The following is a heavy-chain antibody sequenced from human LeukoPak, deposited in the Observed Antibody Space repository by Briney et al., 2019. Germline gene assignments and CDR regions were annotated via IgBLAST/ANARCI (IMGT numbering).Heavy chain of an antibody. CDR1: GFSFSDYS. Sequence: GGSLRLSCAASGFSFSDYSMTWIRQAPGKGLEWVSYISRSGNTIYYADSVKGRFTISRDNSKNTLYLQMNSLRAEDTAVYYCAKDYSSSSLSRWFDPWGQGTLVTVSS. V-gene: IGHV3-11*01. D-gene: IGHD6-6*01. CDR2: ISRSGNTI. CDR3: AKDYSSSSLSRWFDP. J-gene: IGHJ5*02.